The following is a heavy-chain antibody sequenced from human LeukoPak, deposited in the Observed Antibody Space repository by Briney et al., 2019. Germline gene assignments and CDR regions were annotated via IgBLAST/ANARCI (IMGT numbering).Heavy chain of an antibody. V-gene: IGHV1-69*05. J-gene: IGHJ3*02. CDR3: ARDPLAAGTVGAFDI. D-gene: IGHD6-13*01. CDR1: GGTFSSYA. CDR2: IIPIFGTA. Sequence: GSSVKVSCKASGGTFSSYAISWVRQAPGQRLEWMGGIIPIFGTANYAQKFQGRVTITMDESTSTAYMELSSLRSEDTAVYYCARDPLAAGTVGAFDIWGQGTMVTVSS.